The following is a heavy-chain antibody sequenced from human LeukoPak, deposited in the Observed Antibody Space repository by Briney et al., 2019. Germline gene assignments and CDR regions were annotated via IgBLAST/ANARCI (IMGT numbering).Heavy chain of an antibody. CDR2: IYSGGST. CDR1: GFTVSSNY. D-gene: IGHD3-22*01. Sequence: GGSLRLSCAASGFTVSSNYMSWVRQAPGKGLEWVSVIYSGGSTYYADSVKGRFTISRDNSKNTLYPQMNSLRAEDTAVYYCARGRRDSSGYYYAVYFDYWGQGTLVTVSS. J-gene: IGHJ4*02. CDR3: ARGRRDSSGYYYAVYFDY. V-gene: IGHV3-66*01.